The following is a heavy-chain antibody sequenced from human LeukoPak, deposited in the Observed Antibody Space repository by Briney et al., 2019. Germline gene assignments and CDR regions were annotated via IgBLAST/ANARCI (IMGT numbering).Heavy chain of an antibody. CDR3: ASPGRGYSSGGSCYSEAFDI. D-gene: IGHD2-15*01. V-gene: IGHV1-8*01. J-gene: IGHJ3*02. CDR2: MNPNSGNT. CDR1: GYTFTSYD. Sequence: GASVKVSCKASGYTFTSYDINWVRQATGQGLEWMGWMNPNSGNTGYAQKFQGRVTMTRNTSISTAYMELSSLRSEDTAVYYCASPGRGYSSGGSCYSEAFDIWGQGTTVTVSS.